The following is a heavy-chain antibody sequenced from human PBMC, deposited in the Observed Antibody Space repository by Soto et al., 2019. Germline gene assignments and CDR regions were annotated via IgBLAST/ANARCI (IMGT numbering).Heavy chain of an antibody. J-gene: IGHJ3*02. CDR1: GGSISSSSYY. CDR3: ASSLPYGDPPAVDAFEI. D-gene: IGHD4-17*01. CDR2: IYYSGST. V-gene: IGHV4-39*01. Sequence: QLQLQESGPGLVKPSETLSLTCTVSGGSISSSSYYWGWIRQPPGKGLEWIGRIYYSGSTYYNPSLKGRVPIPVDTPKNKFSLKRSSVPAEDTAVYYRASSLPYGDPPAVDAFEIWGRGTMVTASS.